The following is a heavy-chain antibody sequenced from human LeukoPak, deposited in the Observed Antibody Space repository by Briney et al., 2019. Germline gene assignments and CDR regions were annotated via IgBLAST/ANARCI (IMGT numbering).Heavy chain of an antibody. D-gene: IGHD3-10*02. CDR3: ADYGVSGVRNNFY. V-gene: IGHV3-23*01. CDR1: GLAFSSYA. CDR2: ISVASNT. Sequence: QTGGSLRLSRAPSGLAFSSYAMSWARQAPGKGLEWVSTISVASNTFYADSGKGRFTISRDNSRNTVYLQMTSLRADDTAVYYCADYGVSGVRNNFYWGQGTLVTVSS. J-gene: IGHJ4*02.